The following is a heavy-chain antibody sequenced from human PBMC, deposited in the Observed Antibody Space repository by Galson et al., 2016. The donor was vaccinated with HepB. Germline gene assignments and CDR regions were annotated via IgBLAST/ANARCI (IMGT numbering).Heavy chain of an antibody. Sequence: QSGAEVKKPGESLKISCKGSGYSFTTYWIGWVRQKPGKGLEWMGIIFPVDSDTKYSPTFQGQVTISGDKYISTAYLQLISLKASDTAMYYCARTYSSGGTDASDLWGQGTMVTVSS. CDR2: IFPVDSDT. CDR3: ARTYSSGGTDASDL. D-gene: IGHD6-19*01. J-gene: IGHJ3*01. CDR1: GYSFTTYW. V-gene: IGHV5-51*01.